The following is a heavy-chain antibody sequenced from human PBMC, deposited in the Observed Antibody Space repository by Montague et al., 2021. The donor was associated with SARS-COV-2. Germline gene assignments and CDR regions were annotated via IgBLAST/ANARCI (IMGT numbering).Heavy chain of an antibody. CDR2: IYYSGST. D-gene: IGHD3-3*01. J-gene: IGHJ6*03. Sequence: SETLFLTCTVSGGSISSYYWSWIRRPPGKGLEWIGYIYYSGSTNYNPSLKSRVTISVDTSKNQFSLKLSSVTAADTAVYYCARGPDHYDFWSGYYYYYMDVWGKGTTVTVSS. CDR3: ARGPDHYDFWSGYYYYYMDV. V-gene: IGHV4-59*01. CDR1: GGSISSYY.